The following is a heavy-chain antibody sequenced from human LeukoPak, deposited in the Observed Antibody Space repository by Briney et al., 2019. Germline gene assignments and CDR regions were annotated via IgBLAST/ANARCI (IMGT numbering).Heavy chain of an antibody. Sequence: SETQSLTCAVSGGSITTTNWWSWVRQPPGKGLEWIGEVHLNGATNYNPSLESRFSMSIDKSNNHLSLEVTSVTAADTAMYYCTRESGAFSPFGFWGQGTLVTVSS. CDR3: TRESGAFSPFGF. J-gene: IGHJ4*02. D-gene: IGHD1-26*01. V-gene: IGHV4-4*02. CDR1: GGSITTTNW. CDR2: VHLNGAT.